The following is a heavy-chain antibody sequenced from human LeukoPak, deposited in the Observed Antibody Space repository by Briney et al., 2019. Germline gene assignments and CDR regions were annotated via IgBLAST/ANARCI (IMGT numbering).Heavy chain of an antibody. Sequence: PGGSLRLSCAASGFTFSNYSMNWVRQAPGQGLQWVSSISSSSSYIYYADSVKGRFTISRDNAKNSLYLQMNSLRAEDTAVYYCARDQRTGDAATGMDVWGQGTTVTVSS. CDR2: ISSSSSYI. D-gene: IGHD2-15*01. CDR3: ARDQRTGDAATGMDV. CDR1: GFTFSNYS. J-gene: IGHJ6*02. V-gene: IGHV3-21*01.